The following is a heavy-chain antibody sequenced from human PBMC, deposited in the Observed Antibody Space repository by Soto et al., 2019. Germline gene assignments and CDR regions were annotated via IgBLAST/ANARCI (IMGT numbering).Heavy chain of an antibody. CDR3: ARDIVGATTVYYYGMDV. J-gene: IGHJ6*02. CDR1: GFTFISYW. CDR2: IKQDGSEK. V-gene: IGHV3-7*03. D-gene: IGHD1-26*01. Sequence: GGSLRLSCAASGFTFISYWMSWVRQAPGKGLEWVANIKQDGSEKYYVDSVKGRFTISRDNAKNSLYLQMNSLRAEDTAVYYCARDIVGATTVYYYGMDVWGQGTTVTVSS.